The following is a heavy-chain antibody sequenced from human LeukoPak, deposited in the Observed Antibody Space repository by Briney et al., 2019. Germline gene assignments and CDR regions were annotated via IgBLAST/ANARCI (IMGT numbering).Heavy chain of an antibody. CDR1: GFTFSSYG. V-gene: IGHV3-30*18. D-gene: IGHD2-2*02. CDR2: ISYDGSNK. CDR3: AKSLAAILYYYYGMDV. Sequence: GGSLRLSCAASGFTFSSYGMHWVRQAPGKGLEWVAVISYDGSNKYYADSVKGRFTISRDNSKNTLYLQMNSLRAEDTAVYYSAKSLAAILYYYYGMDVWGQGTTVTASS. J-gene: IGHJ6*02.